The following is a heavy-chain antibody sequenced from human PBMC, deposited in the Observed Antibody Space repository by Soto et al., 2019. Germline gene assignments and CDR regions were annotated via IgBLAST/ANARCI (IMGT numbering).Heavy chain of an antibody. J-gene: IGHJ4*02. CDR3: AKGGRQWLVTSDFNY. Sequence: GGSLRLSCAASGFTFSSNGMHWVRQAPGKGLEWVAIIWYDGTNKYYADSVKGRFTISRDSSKNTVSLEMTSLRAEDTAVYYCAKGGRQWLVTSDFNYWGQGALVTVSS. CDR1: GFTFSSNG. D-gene: IGHD6-19*01. V-gene: IGHV3-30*02. CDR2: IWYDGTNK.